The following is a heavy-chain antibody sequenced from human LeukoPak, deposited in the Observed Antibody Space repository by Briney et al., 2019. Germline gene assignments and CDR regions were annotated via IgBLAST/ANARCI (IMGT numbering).Heavy chain of an antibody. D-gene: IGHD6-13*01. CDR3: ARVGAAAGRIDY. CDR1: GGSISSSNW. CDR2: IYHSGST. J-gene: IGHJ4*02. Sequence: SGTLSLTCAVSGGSISSSNWWSWVRQPPGKGLEWIGEIYHSGSTYYNPSLKSRVTISVDTSKNQFSLKLSSVTAADTAVYYCARVGAAAGRIDYWGQGTLVTVSS. V-gene: IGHV4-4*02.